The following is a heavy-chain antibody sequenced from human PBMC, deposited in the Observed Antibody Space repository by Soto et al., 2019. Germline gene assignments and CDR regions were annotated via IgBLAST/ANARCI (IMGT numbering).Heavy chain of an antibody. D-gene: IGHD3-16*01. CDR1: GLTISRYG. CDR2: IWYDGTNI. Sequence: QMHLVESGGGVVQPGRSLRLSCAAAGLTISRYGMHWVRQAPGKGLEWVAVIWYDGTNIYYADSVKGRFTISRDISKNTVYLQMNSLRVEDTAVYYCAGAEAGGWFDTWGHGSRVTVSS. V-gene: IGHV3-33*01. J-gene: IGHJ5*01. CDR3: AGAEAGGWFDT.